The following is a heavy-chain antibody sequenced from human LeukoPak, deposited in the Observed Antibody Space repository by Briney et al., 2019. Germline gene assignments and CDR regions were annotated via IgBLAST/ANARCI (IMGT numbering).Heavy chain of an antibody. J-gene: IGHJ4*02. D-gene: IGHD2-2*02. CDR2: VSKDGSGE. CDR3: ARYTRCFDY. V-gene: IGHV3-7*01. CDR1: GFTFGSYW. Sequence: GGSLRLSCAASGFTFGSYWMGWVRQAPGKGLEWVATVSKDGSGEYYVGSEKGRFTLSRDDDEHVLYLHKKSLRAEDTGVYFRARYTRCFDYWGQGTLVAASS.